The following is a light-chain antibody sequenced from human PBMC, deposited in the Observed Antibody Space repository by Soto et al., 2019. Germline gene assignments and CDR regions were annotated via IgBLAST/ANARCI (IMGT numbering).Light chain of an antibody. Sequence: QSALTQPASVSGSPGQSIAISCTGTSSDVGGYNYVSWYQQHPGKAPKLMIYDVSNRPSGVSNRFSGSKSGNTASLTISGLQAEDEADYYCSSYTSSSTVFGTGTKVT. J-gene: IGLJ1*01. CDR1: SSDVGGYNY. CDR2: DVS. V-gene: IGLV2-14*01. CDR3: SSYTSSSTV.